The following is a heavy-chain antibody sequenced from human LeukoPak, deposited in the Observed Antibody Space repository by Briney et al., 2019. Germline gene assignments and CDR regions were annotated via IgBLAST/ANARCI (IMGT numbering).Heavy chain of an antibody. Sequence: SETLSLTCTVSGGSISSGDYYWSWIRQPPGKGLEWIGYIYYSGSTNYNPSLKSRVTISVDTSKNQFSLKLSSVTAADTAVYYCARDSIAAAGTRYFQHWGQGTLVTVSS. CDR2: IYYSGST. CDR1: GGSISSGDYY. J-gene: IGHJ1*01. CDR3: ARDSIAAAGTRYFQH. D-gene: IGHD6-13*01. V-gene: IGHV4-61*08.